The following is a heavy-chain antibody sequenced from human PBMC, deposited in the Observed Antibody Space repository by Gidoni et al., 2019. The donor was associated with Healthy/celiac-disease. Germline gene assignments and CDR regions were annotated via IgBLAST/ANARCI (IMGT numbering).Heavy chain of an antibody. J-gene: IGHJ6*02. CDR1: GGTFSSYA. Sequence: QVQLVQSGAEVKKPGSSVTVSCKASGGTFSSYAISWVRPAPSQGLEWMGRIIPILGIAKYAQKFQGRVTITADKSSSTAYMELSSRRSEDTAVYYCASDFTGDYYYGMDVWGQGTTVTVSS. CDR2: IIPILGIA. V-gene: IGHV1-69*04. CDR3: ASDFTGDYYYGMDV.